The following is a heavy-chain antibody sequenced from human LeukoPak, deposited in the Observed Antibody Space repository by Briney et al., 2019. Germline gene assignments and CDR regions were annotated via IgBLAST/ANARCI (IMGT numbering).Heavy chain of an antibody. J-gene: IGHJ5*02. CDR1: GYTFTDNY. V-gene: IGHV1-69-2*01. Sequence: ASVKVSCKVSGYTFTDNYMHWVQQAPGKGLEWMGLVDPEDGETIYAEKFQGRVTITADTSTDTTYMELSSLRSEDTAVYYCATASGYCSSTSCNKNWFDPWGQGTLVTVSS. CDR3: ATASGYCSSTSCNKNWFDP. CDR2: VDPEDGET. D-gene: IGHD2-2*02.